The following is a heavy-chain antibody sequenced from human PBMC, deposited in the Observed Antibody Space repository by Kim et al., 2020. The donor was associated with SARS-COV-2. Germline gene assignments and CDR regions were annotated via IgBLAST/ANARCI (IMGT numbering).Heavy chain of an antibody. D-gene: IGHD6-13*01. Sequence: SVKVSCKASGGTFSSYAISWVRQAPGQGLEWMGGLIPIFGTANYAQKFQGRVTNIAHESTSTAYMELSSLRSDDTAVYYCVCQPYSSSWYGLRNWFDLWGQGTLVTVSS. CDR3: VCQPYSSSWYGLRNWFDL. CDR1: GGTFSSYA. CDR2: LIPIFGTA. J-gene: IGHJ5*02. V-gene: IGHV1-69*13.